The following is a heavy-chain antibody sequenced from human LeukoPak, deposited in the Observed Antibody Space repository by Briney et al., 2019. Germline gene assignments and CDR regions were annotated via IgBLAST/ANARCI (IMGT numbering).Heavy chain of an antibody. D-gene: IGHD3-10*01. CDR3: ASGHYGSGSYSDY. CDR1: GGSISSGGYY. CDR2: INHSGST. J-gene: IGHJ4*02. V-gene: IGHV4-31*03. Sequence: SETLSLTCTVSGGSISSGGYYWSWIRQHPGKGLEWIGEINHSGSTNYNPSLKSRVTISVDTSKNQFSLKLSSVTAADTAMYYCASGHYGSGSYSDYWGQGTLVTVSS.